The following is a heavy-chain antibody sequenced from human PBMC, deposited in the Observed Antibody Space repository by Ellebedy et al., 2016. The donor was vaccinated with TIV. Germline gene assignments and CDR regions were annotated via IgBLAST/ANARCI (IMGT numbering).Heavy chain of an antibody. J-gene: IGHJ4*02. CDR3: TTDSPTYFSGSPGYPFDC. CDR1: GLIFNNAW. CDR2: IKSYADGGTV. D-gene: IGHD3-22*01. Sequence: GESLKISCAASGLIFNNAWMSWVRQTPGKGLEWISRIKSYADGGTVDYAAPVKDRFTISRNDSQNTLYLQVNSLKTEDTGVYYCTTDSPTYFSGSPGYPFDCWGPGTLVTVSS. V-gene: IGHV3-15*01.